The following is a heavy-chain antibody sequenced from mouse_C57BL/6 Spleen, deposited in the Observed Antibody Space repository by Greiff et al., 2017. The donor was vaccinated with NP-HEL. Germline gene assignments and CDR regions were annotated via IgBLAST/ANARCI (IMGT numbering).Heavy chain of an antibody. V-gene: IGHV1-85*01. D-gene: IGHD2-5*01. Sequence: VKLQESGPELVQPGASVKLSCTASGYTFTSYDINWVKQRPGQGLEWIGWIYPRDGSTKYTEKFKGKATLTVDTSSSTAYMERHSLTSEDSAVYFCALYYSNSFAYWGQGTLVTVSA. CDR1: GYTFTSYD. CDR2: IYPRDGST. CDR3: ALYYSNSFAY. J-gene: IGHJ3*01.